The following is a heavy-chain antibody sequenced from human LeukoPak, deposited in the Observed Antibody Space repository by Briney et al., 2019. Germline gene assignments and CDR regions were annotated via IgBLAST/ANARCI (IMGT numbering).Heavy chain of an antibody. V-gene: IGHV3-23*01. D-gene: IGHD6-19*01. CDR3: AKIAVAGTSDYYYYMDV. CDR2: ISGSGGST. CDR1: GFIVSGTY. J-gene: IGHJ6*03. Sequence: GGSLRLSCAASGFIVSGTYMTWARQAPGKGLEWVSAISGSGGSTYYADSVKGRFTISRDNSKNTLYLQMNSLRAEDTAVYYCAKIAVAGTSDYYYYMDVWGKGTTVTISS.